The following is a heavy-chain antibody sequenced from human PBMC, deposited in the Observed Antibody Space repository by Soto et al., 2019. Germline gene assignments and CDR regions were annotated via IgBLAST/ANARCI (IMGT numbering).Heavy chain of an antibody. V-gene: IGHV1-3*01. Sequence: SVKVSCKASAYIFTDVGIHWVRQAPGQRLEGLGWIISVNAKTLYSLKFQGRLAITRDTPANTAYMDLYSLRSEDSAVYYCARGRRSCTGNNCYTDFDFWGQGSLVTVSS. CDR1: AYIFTDVG. CDR2: IISVNAKT. J-gene: IGHJ4*02. CDR3: ARGRRSCTGNNCYTDFDF. D-gene: IGHD2-2*02.